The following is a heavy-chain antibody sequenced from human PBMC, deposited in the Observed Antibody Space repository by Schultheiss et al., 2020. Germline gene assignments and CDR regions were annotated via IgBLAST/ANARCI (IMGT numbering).Heavy chain of an antibody. CDR3: ARESYSSGRYHFQH. J-gene: IGHJ1*01. CDR2: ISAYNGNT. V-gene: IGHV1-18*01. Sequence: ASVKVSCKASGYTFTTYGITWVRQAPGQGLEWMGWISAYNGNTNYAQNFQGRVTFTRDTSASTAYLELTSLTSEDTAVFYCARESYSSGRYHFQHWGQGSLVTVSS. D-gene: IGHD6-19*01. CDR1: GYTFTTYG.